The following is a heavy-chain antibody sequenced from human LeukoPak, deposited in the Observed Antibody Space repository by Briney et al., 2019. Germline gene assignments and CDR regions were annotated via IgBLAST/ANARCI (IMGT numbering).Heavy chain of an antibody. J-gene: IGHJ4*02. CDR3: ARDSSGYYPSSLFDY. Sequence: SETLSLTCTVSGVSISSYYWSRLRQPAGKGLEWFGRIYTSGSTNYNPSLKSRVTMSVDTSKNQFSLKLSSVTAADTAVYYCARDSSGYYPSSLFDYWGQGTLVTVSS. V-gene: IGHV4-4*07. CDR2: IYTSGST. D-gene: IGHD3-22*01. CDR1: GVSISSYY.